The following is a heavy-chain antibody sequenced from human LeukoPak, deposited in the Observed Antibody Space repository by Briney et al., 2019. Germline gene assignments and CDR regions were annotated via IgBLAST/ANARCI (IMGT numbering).Heavy chain of an antibody. CDR2: MNPNSGNT. V-gene: IGHV1-8*01. CDR1: GYTFTSCD. CDR3: ARVAGPIDY. Sequence: ASVKVSCKASGYTFTSCDINWVRQATGQGLEWMGWMNPNSGNTGYAHKFQGRVTMTRNTAISTAYMELTSLRSDDTAVYYCARVAGPIDYWGQGTLVTVSS. D-gene: IGHD2-15*01. J-gene: IGHJ4*02.